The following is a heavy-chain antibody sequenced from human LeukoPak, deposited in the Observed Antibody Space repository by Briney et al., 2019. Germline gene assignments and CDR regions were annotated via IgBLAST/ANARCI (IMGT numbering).Heavy chain of an antibody. Sequence: SETLSLTCTVSGYSISSGYYWGWIRQPPGKGLEWIGSIYHSGSTYYNPSLKSRVTISVDTSKNQFSLKLSSVTAADTAVYYCARARPFDYGDYGPPHWFDPWGQGTLVTVSS. V-gene: IGHV4-38-2*02. CDR1: GYSISSGYY. D-gene: IGHD4-17*01. CDR2: IYHSGST. CDR3: ARARPFDYGDYGPPHWFDP. J-gene: IGHJ5*02.